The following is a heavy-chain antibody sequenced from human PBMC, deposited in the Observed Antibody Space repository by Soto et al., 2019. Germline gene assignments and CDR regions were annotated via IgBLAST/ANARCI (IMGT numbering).Heavy chain of an antibody. CDR1: GGSISSTNW. Sequence: QVQLKQSGPRLARPSGTLSLTCVVSGGSISSTNWWTWVRQTPGKGLEWIGEVYRTGSTKYNPSLKTRVTISVDKANNQFSLNLTSVTAADTAVYYCATLPPLIVVVVLPIPSWGQGTLVTVPS. CDR2: VYRTGST. CDR3: ATLPPLIVVVVLPIPS. D-gene: IGHD2-15*01. J-gene: IGHJ4*02. V-gene: IGHV4-4*02.